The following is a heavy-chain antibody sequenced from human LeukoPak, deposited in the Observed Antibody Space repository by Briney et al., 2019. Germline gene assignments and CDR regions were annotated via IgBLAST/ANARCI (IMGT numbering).Heavy chain of an antibody. CDR1: EFRFSGLW. Sequence: PGGSLRLSGAGSEFRFSGLWRSWVRQAPGKGLEGVANINQDGSETFYVDSVRGRFTVSRDNAKNSLYLQMSSLRVEDTAVYFCARLYTTGCFGGPDYWGQGTLVAVSS. CDR2: INQDGSET. J-gene: IGHJ4*02. D-gene: IGHD6-19*01. V-gene: IGHV3-7*01. CDR3: ARLYTTGCFGGPDY.